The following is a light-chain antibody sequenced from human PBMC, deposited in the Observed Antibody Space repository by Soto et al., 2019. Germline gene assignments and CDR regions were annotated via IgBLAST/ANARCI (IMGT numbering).Light chain of an antibody. V-gene: IGKV3-20*01. Sequence: EIVLTQSPGTLSLSPGERATLSCRASQSVDSTYFAWYQQKPGQAPRLLISGASSRATGIPDRFSGSGSATDVTLTISRLEPEDFAVYYCQQYQHSPWTFGQGTKVEIK. CDR3: QQYQHSPWT. J-gene: IGKJ1*01. CDR2: GAS. CDR1: QSVDSTY.